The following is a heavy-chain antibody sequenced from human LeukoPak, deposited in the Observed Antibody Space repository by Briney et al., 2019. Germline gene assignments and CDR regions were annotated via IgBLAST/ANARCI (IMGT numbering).Heavy chain of an antibody. Sequence: ASVTVSCTASGGTFSIYAISWVRQAPGQGLEWMGGIIPIFGTANYAQKFQGRVTITADESTSTAYMELSSLRSEDTAVYYCARDGTDGYKLGYWGQGTLVTVSS. CDR2: IIPIFGTA. J-gene: IGHJ4*02. V-gene: IGHV1-69*13. D-gene: IGHD5-24*01. CDR1: GGTFSIYA. CDR3: ARDGTDGYKLGY.